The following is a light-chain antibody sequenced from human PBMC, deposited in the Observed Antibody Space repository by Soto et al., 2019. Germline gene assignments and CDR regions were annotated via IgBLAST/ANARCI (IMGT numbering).Light chain of an antibody. CDR1: QTLSNY. J-gene: IGKJ1*01. V-gene: IGKV1-5*01. CDR2: DAS. Sequence: DIPMTQSPSTLSADVGDRVTITCRASQTLSNYLVWYQQKPGKAPNLLISDASSLESGVPSRFSGSGSGTDFTLTFTSLQPDDFATYYCQQYNDNSPTWTFGQGTKVEF. CDR3: QQYNDNSPTWT.